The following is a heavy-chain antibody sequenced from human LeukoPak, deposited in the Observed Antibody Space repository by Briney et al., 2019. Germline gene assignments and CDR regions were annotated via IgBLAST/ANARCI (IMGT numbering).Heavy chain of an antibody. V-gene: IGHV1-69*02. CDR2: IIPILGVP. J-gene: IGHJ5*01. D-gene: IGHD3-10*01. Sequence: SVKVSCKTSGDTFSYYTLNWVRQGPGQGLEWMGRIIPILGVPTYAQKFQDRVTITADRSTNTAYMELNSLKSEDTAMYYCARGRYYGSGSKNWFDSWGQGTLVTVYS. CDR1: GDTFSYYT. CDR3: ARGRYYGSGSKNWFDS.